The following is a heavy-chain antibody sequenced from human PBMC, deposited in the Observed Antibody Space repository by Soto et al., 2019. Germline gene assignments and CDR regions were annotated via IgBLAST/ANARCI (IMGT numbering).Heavy chain of an antibody. CDR2: ISAGGGST. J-gene: IGHJ4*02. V-gene: IGHV3-23*01. CDR1: VFTRRSYA. Sequence: GGSLRLACAASVFTRRSYAMSWVRQAPGKGLEWVSTISAGGGSTYYADSVKGRFTISSDNSRTTLYLQMNSLRAEDTAVYYCANQYFDYWGQGTLVTVSS. CDR3: ANQYFDY.